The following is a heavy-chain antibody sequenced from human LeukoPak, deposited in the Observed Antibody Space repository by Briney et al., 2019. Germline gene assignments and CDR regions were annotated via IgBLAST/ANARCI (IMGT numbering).Heavy chain of an antibody. CDR3: AKDTYYYASGSYYNGIDY. CDR2: TYYRSKWYN. V-gene: IGHV6-1*01. CDR1: RDSVSSNSPV. J-gene: IGHJ4*02. D-gene: IGHD3-10*01. Sequence: SQTLSLTCAISRDSVSSNSPVWNRIRQSPSRGLEWLGRTYYRSKWYNDYAVSVKSRITINPDTSKNQFSLQLNSVTPEDTAVYYCAKDTYYYASGSYYNGIDYWGQGTLVTVSS.